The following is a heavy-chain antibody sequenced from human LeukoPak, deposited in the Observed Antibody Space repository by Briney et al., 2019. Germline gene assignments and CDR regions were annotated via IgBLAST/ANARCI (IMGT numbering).Heavy chain of an antibody. J-gene: IGHJ5*02. CDR3: ARFGSGSYHYNNWFDP. CDR2: IYPADSDT. Sequence: GESLKISCEGSGGSFTKFWIGWVRQMPGKGLELMGIIYPADSDTRYSPSFQGQVTISADKSISTAYLQWSSLKTSDTAMYYCARFGSGSYHYNNWFDPWGQGTLVTVSS. CDR1: GGSFTKFW. V-gene: IGHV5-51*01. D-gene: IGHD3-10*01.